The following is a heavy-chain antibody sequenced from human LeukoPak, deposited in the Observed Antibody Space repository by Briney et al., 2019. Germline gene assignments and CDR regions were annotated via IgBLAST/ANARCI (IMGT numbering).Heavy chain of an antibody. Sequence: GGSLRLSCAASGFTLSSHSMHWVRQGPGKGLESVAQLHSDGSTAIYADSVRGRFTISRDNAKNSLYLQMNSLRAEDTAVYYCARVKYSYGLDYWGQGTLVTVSS. CDR1: GFTLSSHS. V-gene: IGHV3-74*01. CDR3: ARVKYSYGLDY. CDR2: LHSDGSTA. D-gene: IGHD5-18*01. J-gene: IGHJ4*02.